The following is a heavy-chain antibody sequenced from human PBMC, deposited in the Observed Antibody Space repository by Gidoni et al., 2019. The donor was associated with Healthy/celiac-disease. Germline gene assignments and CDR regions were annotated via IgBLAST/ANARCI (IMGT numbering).Heavy chain of an antibody. J-gene: IGHJ4*02. Sequence: QVQLVESGGGVVQPGRSLRRSGAAAGFTFSGYGMHWVRQAPGKGLEWVAVISYDGSNKYYADSVKGRFTISRDNSKNTLYLQMNSLRAEDTAVYYCAKDDFWSGYYTGLWDYWGQGTLVTVSS. CDR1: GFTFSGYG. V-gene: IGHV3-30*18. CDR2: ISYDGSNK. D-gene: IGHD3-3*01. CDR3: AKDDFWSGYYTGLWDY.